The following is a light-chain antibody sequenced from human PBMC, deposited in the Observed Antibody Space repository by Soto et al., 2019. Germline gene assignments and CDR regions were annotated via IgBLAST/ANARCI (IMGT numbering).Light chain of an antibody. CDR1: QSVSNN. CDR2: GAS. CDR3: QQYNDWPPA. V-gene: IGKV3D-15*01. Sequence: IVLTQSPGTLSLSPGERATLSCRASQSVSNNYLAWYQQKPGQAPRLLIYGASNRATGIPDRFSGSGSGTEFTLTIDSLQSEDFAVYYCQQYNDWPPAFGGGTKVDIK. J-gene: IGKJ4*01.